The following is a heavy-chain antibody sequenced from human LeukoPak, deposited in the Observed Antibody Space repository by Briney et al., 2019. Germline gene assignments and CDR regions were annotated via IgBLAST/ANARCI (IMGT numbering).Heavy chain of an antibody. CDR1: GFTFSSYA. V-gene: IGHV3-23*01. CDR2: ISGSGGST. Sequence: PGGSLRLSCAASGFTFSSYAMSWVRQAPGKGLEWVSAISGSGGSTYYADSVKGRFTISRDNSKNTLYLQMNSLRAEDTAVYYCAKAPNYYDIFVALDYWSQGTLVTVSS. CDR3: AKAPNYYDIFVALDY. D-gene: IGHD3-22*01. J-gene: IGHJ4*02.